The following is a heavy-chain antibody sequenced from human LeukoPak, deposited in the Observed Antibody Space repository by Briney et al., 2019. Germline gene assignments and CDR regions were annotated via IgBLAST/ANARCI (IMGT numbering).Heavy chain of an antibody. Sequence: SETLSLTCTVSGGSISSYYWSWIRQPPGKGLEWIGYIYYSGSTNYNPSLKSRVTISVDTSKNQFSLKLSSVTAADTAVYYCARVRGYSGLHYGMDVWGQGTTVTVSS. D-gene: IGHD5-12*01. CDR2: IYYSGST. CDR1: GGSISSYY. J-gene: IGHJ6*02. CDR3: ARVRGYSGLHYGMDV. V-gene: IGHV4-59*01.